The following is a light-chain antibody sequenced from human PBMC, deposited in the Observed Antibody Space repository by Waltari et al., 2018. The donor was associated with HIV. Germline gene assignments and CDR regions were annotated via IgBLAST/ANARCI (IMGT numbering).Light chain of an antibody. J-gene: IGLJ1*01. Sequence: QSVLTQPPSASGTPGQRVPISCSGSSSNIGRHYVYWYQQLPGTAPKLLIYTNNQRPSGVPDRFSGSKSGTSASLAISGLRSEDEADYYCAAWNDNLSGYVFGTGTKVTV. CDR3: AAWNDNLSGYV. CDR1: SSNIGRHY. CDR2: TNN. V-gene: IGLV1-47*01.